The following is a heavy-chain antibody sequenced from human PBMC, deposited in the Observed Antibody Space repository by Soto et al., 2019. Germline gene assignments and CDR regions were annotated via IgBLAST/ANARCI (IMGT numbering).Heavy chain of an antibody. Sequence: PSETLSLTCAVSGGSISSYYCSWIRQPPGKGLEWIGYIYYSGSTSYNPSLKSRVTISVDTSKNQFSLKLSSVTAADTAVYYCARGNYVGNWFDPWGQGTLVTVSS. CDR1: GGSISSYY. CDR3: ARGNYVGNWFDP. V-gene: IGHV4-59*01. D-gene: IGHD3-16*01. J-gene: IGHJ5*02. CDR2: IYYSGST.